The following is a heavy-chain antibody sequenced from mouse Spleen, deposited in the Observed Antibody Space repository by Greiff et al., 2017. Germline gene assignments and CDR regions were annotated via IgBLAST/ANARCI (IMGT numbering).Heavy chain of an antibody. V-gene: IGHV6-3*01. D-gene: IGHD1-2*01. Sequence: EVKVEESGGGLVQPGGSMKLSCVASGFTFSNYWMNWVRQSPEKGLEWVAQIRLKSDNYATHYAESVKGRFTISRDDSKSSVYLQMNNLRAEDTGIYYCTGLPLLRSVWGTGTTVTVSS. CDR1: GFTFSNYW. J-gene: IGHJ1*03. CDR3: TGLPLLRSV. CDR2: IRLKSDNYAT.